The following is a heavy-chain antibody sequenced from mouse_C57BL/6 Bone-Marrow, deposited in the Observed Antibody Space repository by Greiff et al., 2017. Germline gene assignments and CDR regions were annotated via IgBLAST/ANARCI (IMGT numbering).Heavy chain of an antibody. CDR1: GYTFTSYW. CDR3: ARSNLLWEGFAY. J-gene: IGHJ3*01. V-gene: IGHV1-7*01. D-gene: IGHD2-1*01. Sequence: QVQLKESGAELAKPGASVKLSCKASGYTFTSYWMHWVKQRPGQGLEWIGYINPSSGYTKYNQKFKDKATLTADKSSSTAYMQLSSLTYDDSAVYYCARSNLLWEGFAYWGQGTLVTVSA. CDR2: INPSSGYT.